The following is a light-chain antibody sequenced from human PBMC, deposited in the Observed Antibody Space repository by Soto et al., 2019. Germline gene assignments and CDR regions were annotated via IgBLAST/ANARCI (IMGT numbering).Light chain of an antibody. CDR3: SSYTTSNTRQIV. CDR2: DVS. J-gene: IGLJ1*01. Sequence: QSVLTQPASVSGSPGQSITISCTGTSSDVGGYNYVSWYQQHPGKAPKFMIYDVSNRPSGVSNRFSGSKSGNMASLTISGLQAEDEADCYCSSYTTSNTRQIVFGTGTKLTVL. V-gene: IGLV2-14*01. CDR1: SSDVGGYNY.